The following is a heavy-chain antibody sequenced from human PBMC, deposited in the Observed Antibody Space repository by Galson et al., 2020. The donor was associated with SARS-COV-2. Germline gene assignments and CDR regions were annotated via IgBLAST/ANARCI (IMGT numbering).Heavy chain of an antibody. V-gene: IGHV4-34*01. D-gene: IGHD3-16*01. J-gene: IGHJ6*03. Sequence: SETLSLTCAVYGGSFSGYSWTWIRQAPGKGLEWIGEINIGGNTNYSLSLRSRVTISVDTSKNQFSLRLTSMTTADTAVYYCARGHRGVVPSPVLGLGPFYSYYYMDVWGKGTTVSVSS. CDR3: ARGHRGVVPSPVLGLGPFYSYYYMDV. CDR2: INIGGNT. CDR1: GGSFSGYS.